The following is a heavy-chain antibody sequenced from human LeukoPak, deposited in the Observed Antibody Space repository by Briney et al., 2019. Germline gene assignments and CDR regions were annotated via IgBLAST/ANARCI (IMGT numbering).Heavy chain of an antibody. J-gene: IGHJ6*03. Sequence: GGSLRLSCAAPGFPFSDHYMDWVGQAPGQGLHWVGRSRNKMNVYSTDYAASVTGRFTISRDDSKNSLFLQMNSLKTEDTAVYYCTRGVRVTAFQLSYDYYMDVWGKGTTVTVSS. D-gene: IGHD2-21*02. CDR1: GFPFSDHY. V-gene: IGHV3-72*01. CDR2: SRNKMNVYST. CDR3: TRGVRVTAFQLSYDYYMDV.